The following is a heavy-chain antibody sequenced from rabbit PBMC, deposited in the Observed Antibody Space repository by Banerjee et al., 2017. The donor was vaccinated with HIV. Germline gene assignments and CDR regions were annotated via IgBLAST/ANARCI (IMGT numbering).Heavy chain of an antibody. V-gene: IGHV1S45*01. CDR1: GLDFSSSYW. CDR3: ARTSSTSYWYFTL. D-gene: IGHD1-1*01. CDR2: IYAGSSGST. Sequence: QEQLEESGGGLVKPGASLTLTCTASGLDFSSSYWICWVRQAPGKGLEWIACIYAGSSGSTQYANWAKGRFTISKTSSTTVTLQMTSLTAADTATYFCARTSSTSYWYFTLWGPGTLVTFS. J-gene: IGHJ4*01.